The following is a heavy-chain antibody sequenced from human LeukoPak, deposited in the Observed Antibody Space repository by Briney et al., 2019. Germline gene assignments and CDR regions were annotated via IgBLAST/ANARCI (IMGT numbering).Heavy chain of an antibody. CDR1: GGSFSGYY. CDR3: ARVPHYYFGYGYFDS. CDR2: IDQSGTT. D-gene: IGHD3-10*01. J-gene: IGHJ4*02. V-gene: IGHV4-34*01. Sequence: PSETLSLTCVVYGGSFSGYYWSWIRQLPGKGLEWIGEIDQSGTTNYNPSLKSRVSISVDTSKKQFSLTLTSMTAADTAVYYCARVPHYYFGYGYFDSSGQGTLVTVSS.